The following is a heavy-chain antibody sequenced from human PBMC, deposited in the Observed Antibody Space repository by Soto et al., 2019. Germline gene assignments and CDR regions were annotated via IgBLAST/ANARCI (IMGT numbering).Heavy chain of an antibody. Sequence: GGSLRLSCAVSGFTFSNYAMTWVRQAPGKGLEWVSLISWDGGSTYYADSVKGRFTISRDNSKNSLYLQMNSLRTEDTALYYCAKWDYGFDYWGQGTLVTVSS. CDR2: ISWDGGST. CDR3: AKWDYGFDY. V-gene: IGHV3-43*01. CDR1: GFTFSNYA. J-gene: IGHJ4*02. D-gene: IGHD4-17*01.